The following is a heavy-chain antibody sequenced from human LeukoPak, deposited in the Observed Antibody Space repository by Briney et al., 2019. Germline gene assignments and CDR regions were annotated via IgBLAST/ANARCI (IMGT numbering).Heavy chain of an antibody. CDR2: IYTSGST. V-gene: IGHV4-4*07. D-gene: IGHD3-10*01. J-gene: IGHJ3*02. CDR1: GGSISSYY. Sequence: NPSETLSLTCTVSGGSISSYYWSWIRQPAGKGLEWIGRIYTSGSTNYNPSLKSRVTMSVDTSTNQFSLKLSSVTAADTAVYYCARALTYYYGSGSYASWAFDIWGQGTMVTVSS. CDR3: ARALTYYYGSGSYASWAFDI.